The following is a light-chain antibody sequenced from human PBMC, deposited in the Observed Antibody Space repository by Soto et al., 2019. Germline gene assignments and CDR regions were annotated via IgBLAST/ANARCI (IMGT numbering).Light chain of an antibody. J-gene: IGLJ2*01. CDR2: AVN. CDR1: SSDVGAYNY. CDR3: SAYVGNNNLV. V-gene: IGLV2-8*01. Sequence: QSALTQPPSASGSPGQSVTISCTGTSSDVGAYNYVSWYQQLPGKAPKLMIYAVNKRPSGVPDRFSGSKSGNTASLTVSGLQAEDEADYFCSAYVGNNNLVFGGGTKLTVL.